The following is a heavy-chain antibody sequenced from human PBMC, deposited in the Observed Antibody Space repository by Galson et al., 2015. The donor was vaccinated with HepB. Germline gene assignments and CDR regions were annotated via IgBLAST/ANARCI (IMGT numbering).Heavy chain of an antibody. J-gene: IGHJ4*02. CDR2: ISGSGSTI. CDR3: ARDYKRWGSDFFDS. Sequence: SLRLSCAVSGFTFSNYAMHWVRQAPGKGLEWVSCISGSGSTIYYADSVKGRFTISRDNAKNSLYLQMNSLRAEDTAVYHCARDYKRWGSDFFDSWGQGTLVTVSS. CDR1: GFTFSNYA. V-gene: IGHV3-48*03. D-gene: IGHD3-10*01.